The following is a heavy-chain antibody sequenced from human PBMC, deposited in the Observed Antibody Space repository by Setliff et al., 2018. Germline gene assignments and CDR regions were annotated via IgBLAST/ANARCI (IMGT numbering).Heavy chain of an antibody. CDR1: GFTFTYFG. D-gene: IGHD3-10*01. V-gene: IGHV1-18*01. CDR2: ISGHNGKT. Sequence: ASVKVSCKASGFTFTYFGISWVRLAPGQGLEWMGWISGHNGKTMYAQKFQGRVVMTTDTGTGTAYMELRSLRFDDSAIYYCAKEPAVSLTEAVRRSYYDYALDVWGQGTTVTVSS. J-gene: IGHJ6*02. CDR3: AKEPAVSLTEAVRRSYYDYALDV.